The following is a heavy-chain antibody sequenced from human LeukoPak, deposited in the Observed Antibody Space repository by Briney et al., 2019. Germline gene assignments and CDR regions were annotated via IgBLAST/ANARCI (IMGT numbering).Heavy chain of an antibody. D-gene: IGHD6-13*01. CDR2: IIPIFGTA. Sequence: SVKVSCKASGGTFSSYAISWVRQAPGQGLEWMGGIIPIFGTANYAQKFQGRVTITTDESTSTAYMELSSLRSEDTAVYYCARDGRVSNDAFDIWGQGTMVTVSS. J-gene: IGHJ3*02. V-gene: IGHV1-69*05. CDR3: ARDGRVSNDAFDI. CDR1: GGTFSSYA.